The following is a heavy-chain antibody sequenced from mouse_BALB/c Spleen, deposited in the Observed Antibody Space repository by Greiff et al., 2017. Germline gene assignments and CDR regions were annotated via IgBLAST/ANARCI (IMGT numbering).Heavy chain of an antibody. Sequence: EVQLQQSGAELVKPGASVKLSCTASGFNIKDTYMHWVKQRPEQGLEWIGRIDPANGNTKYDPKFQGKATITADTSSNTAYLQLSSLTSEDTAVYYCASDGYYVGTWFAYWGQGTLVTVSA. V-gene: IGHV14-3*02. CDR1: GFNIKDTY. J-gene: IGHJ3*01. CDR2: IDPANGNT. D-gene: IGHD2-3*01. CDR3: ASDGYYVGTWFAY.